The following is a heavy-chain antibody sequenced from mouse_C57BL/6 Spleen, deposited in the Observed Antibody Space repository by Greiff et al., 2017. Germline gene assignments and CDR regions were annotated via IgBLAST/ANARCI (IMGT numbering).Heavy chain of an antibody. Sequence: EVQLVESGGGLVQPGGSLSLSCAASGFTFTDYYMSWVRQPPGKALEWLGFIRNKANGYTTESSASVKGRFTIYRDNSQSILYLQIYALRAYDSATYYCARYSTGTGFAYWGQGTLLTVSA. CDR1: GFTFTDYY. CDR3: ARYSTGTGFAY. J-gene: IGHJ3*01. CDR2: IRNKANGYTT. V-gene: IGHV7-3*01. D-gene: IGHD4-1*02.